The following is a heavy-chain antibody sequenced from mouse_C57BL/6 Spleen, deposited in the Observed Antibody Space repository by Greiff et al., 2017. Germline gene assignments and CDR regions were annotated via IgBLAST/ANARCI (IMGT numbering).Heavy chain of an antibody. CDR2: IDPSDSET. CDR3: ARGGGFYAMDY. CDR1: GYTFTSYW. Sequence: QVQLQQPGAELVRPGSSVKLSCKASGYTFTSYWMHWVKQRPIQGLEWIGNIDPSDSETHYNQKFKDKATLTVDKSSSTAYMQLSSLTSEDSAVYYCARGGGFYAMDYWGQGTSGTVSS. J-gene: IGHJ4*01. V-gene: IGHV1-52*01.